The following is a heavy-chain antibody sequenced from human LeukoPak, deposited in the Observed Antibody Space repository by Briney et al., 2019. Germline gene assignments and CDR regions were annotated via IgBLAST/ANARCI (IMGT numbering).Heavy chain of an antibody. J-gene: IGHJ4*02. Sequence: PSEALSLTCTVSGGSISGSYWSWIRQPPGKGLEWIAYMYNSGSTNYNPSLKSRVTISINTSKNQFSLKLSSLTAADTAIYYCARGIESYGDYGYWGQGILVTVSS. CDR2: MYNSGST. D-gene: IGHD4-17*01. CDR3: ARGIESYGDYGY. V-gene: IGHV4-59*01. CDR1: GGSISGSY.